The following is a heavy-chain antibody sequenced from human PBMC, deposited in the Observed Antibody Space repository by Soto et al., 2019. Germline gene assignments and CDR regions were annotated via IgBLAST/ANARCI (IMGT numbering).Heavy chain of an antibody. D-gene: IGHD6-19*01. CDR3: AKDRIAVAGSWGNFDY. J-gene: IGHJ4*02. CDR2: ISGSGGST. Sequence: PGGSLRLSCAASGFTFSSFAMSWVRQAPGKGLEWVSSISGSGGSTYYADSMKGRFTISRDNSKNTLYVQMNSLRAEDTAVYYCAKDRIAVAGSWGNFDYWGLGTLVTVSS. CDR1: GFTFSSFA. V-gene: IGHV3-23*01.